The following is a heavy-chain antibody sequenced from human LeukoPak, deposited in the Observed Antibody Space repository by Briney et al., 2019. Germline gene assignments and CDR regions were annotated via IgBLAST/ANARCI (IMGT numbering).Heavy chain of an antibody. CDR3: ARQFGDY. CDR2: ISDSGGST. D-gene: IGHD3-10*01. CDR1: GFPFSSYA. Sequence: GGSLRLACSASGFPFSSYAMHWVRQAPGKGLEYVSAISDSGGSTYYADSVKGRFTISRDNSKNTLYLQMSSLRVEDTAVYYCARQFGDYWGQGTLVTVSS. V-gene: IGHV3-64D*09. J-gene: IGHJ4*02.